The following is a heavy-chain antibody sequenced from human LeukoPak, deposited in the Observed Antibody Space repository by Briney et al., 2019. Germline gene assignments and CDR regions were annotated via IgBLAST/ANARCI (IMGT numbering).Heavy chain of an antibody. CDR1: GYTFTSYG. J-gene: IGHJ4*02. D-gene: IGHD5-18*01. V-gene: IGHV1-18*01. CDR3: ARVPVGYSYGKYYFDY. CDR2: ISAYNGNT. Sequence: ASVKVSCKASGYTFTSYGISWARQAPGQGLEWMGWISAYNGNTNYAQKLQGRVTMTTDTSTSTAYMELRSLRSDDTAVYYCARVPVGYSYGKYYFDYWGQGTLVTVSS.